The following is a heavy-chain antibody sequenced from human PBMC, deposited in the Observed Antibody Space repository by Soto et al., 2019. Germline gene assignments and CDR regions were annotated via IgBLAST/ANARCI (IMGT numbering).Heavy chain of an antibody. CDR3: AKDLRLGSSWYSYYYYGMDV. J-gene: IGHJ6*02. D-gene: IGHD6-13*01. Sequence: PGGSLRLSCAASGFTFSSYAMSWVRQAPGKGLEWVSAISGSGGSTYYADSVKGRFTISRDNSKSMLYLQMNSLRAEDTAVYYCAKDLRLGSSWYSYYYYGMDVWGQGTTVTVSS. CDR2: ISGSGGST. V-gene: IGHV3-23*01. CDR1: GFTFSSYA.